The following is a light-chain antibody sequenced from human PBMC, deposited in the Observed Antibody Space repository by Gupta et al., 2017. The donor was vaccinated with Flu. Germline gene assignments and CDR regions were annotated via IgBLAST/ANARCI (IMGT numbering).Light chain of an antibody. CDR3: EAWEESMNGHYV. CDR1: SSNIGSNP. CDR2: ANS. J-gene: IGLJ1*01. Sequence: QSVLAQPPSASETPGQRVPISCSGSSSNIGSNPGHWYQQVPGQAPKLHIYANSHRPSGVSVRCLVSKSGTSAALAISGLQAEEEADYYCEAWEESMNGHYVFGTGTKFTVL. V-gene: IGLV1-44*01.